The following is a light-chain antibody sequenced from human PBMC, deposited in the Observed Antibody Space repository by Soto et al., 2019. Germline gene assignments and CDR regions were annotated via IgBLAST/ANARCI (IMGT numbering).Light chain of an antibody. CDR1: QSISSW. J-gene: IGKJ1*01. Sequence: DIQMTQSPSSLSSSGGDRVTITFRASQSISSWLAWYQQKPGKAPKLLIYDASSLESGVPSRFSGSGSGTEFTLTISSLQPDDFATYYCQHYNSYSEAFGQGTKVDI. CDR3: QHYNSYSEA. V-gene: IGKV1-5*01. CDR2: DAS.